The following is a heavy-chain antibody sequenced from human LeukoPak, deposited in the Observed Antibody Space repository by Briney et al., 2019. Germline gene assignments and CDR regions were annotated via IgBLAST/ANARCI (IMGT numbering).Heavy chain of an antibody. CDR1: GGSISSYY. V-gene: IGHV4-59*01. D-gene: IGHD3-3*01. J-gene: IGHJ6*02. CDR3: ARSMYYDFWSGYYYYGMDV. CDR2: IYHSGST. Sequence: PSETLSLTCTVSGGSISSYYWSWIRQPPGKGLEWIGYIYHSGSTNYNPSLKSRVTISVDTSKNQFSLKLSSVTAADTAVYYCARSMYYDFWSGYYYYGMDVWGQGTTVTVSS.